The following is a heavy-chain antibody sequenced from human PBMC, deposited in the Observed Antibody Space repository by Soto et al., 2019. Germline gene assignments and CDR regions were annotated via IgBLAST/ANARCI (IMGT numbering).Heavy chain of an antibody. D-gene: IGHD3-9*01. CDR1: GGSISSSSYY. CDR3: ARHVSDVIRYFYGMDV. CDR2: IYYSGST. J-gene: IGHJ6*02. Sequence: SETLSLTCTVSGGSISSSSYYWGWIRQPPGKGLEWIGSIYYSGSTYYNPSLKSRVTISVDTSKNQFSLKLSSVTAADTAVYYCARHVSDVIRYFYGMDVWGQGTTVTVSS. V-gene: IGHV4-39*01.